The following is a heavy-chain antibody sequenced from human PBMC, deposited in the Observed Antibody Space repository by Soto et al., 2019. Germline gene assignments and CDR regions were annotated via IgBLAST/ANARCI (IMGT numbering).Heavy chain of an antibody. CDR2: LHSSGSI. Sequence: PSETLSLTCTVSGGSISSDDYYWSWIRQAPGRGLEWIGDLHSSGSIYSNPSLKSRATMSIDTAGNQFSLKVSSVTVADTAVYYCARDLDGLHDDTSGPFPRPGWGQGTLVTVSS. V-gene: IGHV4-30-4*01. CDR1: GGSISSDDYY. D-gene: IGHD3-22*01. J-gene: IGHJ1*01. CDR3: ARDLDGLHDDTSGPFPRPG.